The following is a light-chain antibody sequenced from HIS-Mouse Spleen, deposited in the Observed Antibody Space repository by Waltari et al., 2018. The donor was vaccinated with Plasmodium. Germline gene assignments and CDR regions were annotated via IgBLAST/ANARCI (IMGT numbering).Light chain of an antibody. CDR1: SSDVGGYNY. Sequence: QSALTQPASVSGSPGQSITISCTGTSSDVGGYNYVSWYQQHPGKAPQLMIYYVSNRPSGVSNRFSGSKSGNTASLTISGLQAEDEADYYCSSYTSSSTRVFGGGTKLTVL. V-gene: IGLV2-14*03. CDR2: YVS. J-gene: IGLJ3*02. CDR3: SSYTSSSTRV.